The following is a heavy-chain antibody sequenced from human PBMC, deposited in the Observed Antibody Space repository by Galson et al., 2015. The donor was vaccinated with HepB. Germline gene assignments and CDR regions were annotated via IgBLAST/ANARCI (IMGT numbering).Heavy chain of an antibody. Sequence: SVKVSCKVSGYPLPELSMHWVRQAPGKGLEWMGGFDPEDGETIYAQKFQGRVTITEDTSTDTAYMELNSLSSEDTAVYYCATDLGDDYVWGSYRRNGFDPWGQGTLVTVSS. J-gene: IGHJ5*02. CDR1: GYPLPELS. CDR2: FDPEDGET. D-gene: IGHD3-16*02. CDR3: ATDLGDDYVWGSYRRNGFDP. V-gene: IGHV1-24*01.